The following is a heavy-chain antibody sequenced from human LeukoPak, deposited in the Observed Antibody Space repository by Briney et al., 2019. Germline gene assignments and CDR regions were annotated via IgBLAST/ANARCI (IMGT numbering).Heavy chain of an antibody. D-gene: IGHD4-11*01. CDR2: IYHSGST. V-gene: IGHV4-30-2*01. CDR3: ATFTQTTIDYYGMDV. CDR1: GGSISSGGHS. J-gene: IGHJ6*02. Sequence: SQTLSLTCAVSGGSISSGGHSWSWIRQPPGKGLEWIGYIYHSGSTYYNPSLKSRVTISVDRSKNQFSLKLSSVTAADTAVYYCATFTQTTIDYYGMDVWGQGTTVTVSS.